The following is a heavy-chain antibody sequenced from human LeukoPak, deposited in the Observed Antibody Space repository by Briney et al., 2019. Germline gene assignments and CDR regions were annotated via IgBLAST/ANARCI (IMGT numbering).Heavy chain of an antibody. D-gene: IGHD2-2*01. CDR2: MNPNSGNT. V-gene: IGHV1-8*01. CDR1: GYTFTSYD. J-gene: IGHJ4*02. Sequence: ASVKVSCKASGYTFTSYDINWVRQAAGQGLEWMGWMNPNSGNTGYAQMLQGRVTMTTDTSTTTAYMELRSLRSDDTAVYYCARDDSSLLGYCSTNSCYRFDYWGQGTLVTVSS. CDR3: ARDDSSLLGYCSTNSCYRFDY.